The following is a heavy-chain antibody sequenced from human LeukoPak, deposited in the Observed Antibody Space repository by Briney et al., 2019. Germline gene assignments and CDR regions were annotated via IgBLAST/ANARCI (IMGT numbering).Heavy chain of an antibody. CDR2: ISSSSTTI. CDR3: ARDRSGIDY. CDR1: GFSFGSYA. Sequence: GGSLRLSCAASGFSFGSYAMNWVRQPPGKGLEWLSYISSSSTTIYYADSVKGRFTISRDNAENSLYLQMNSLTAEDTAVYYCARDRSGIDYWGQGTLVTVSS. D-gene: IGHD6-25*01. J-gene: IGHJ4*02. V-gene: IGHV3-48*01.